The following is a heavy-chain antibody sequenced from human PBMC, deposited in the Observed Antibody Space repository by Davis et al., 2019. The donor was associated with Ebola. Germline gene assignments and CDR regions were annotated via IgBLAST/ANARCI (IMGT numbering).Heavy chain of an antibody. CDR3: AREAVVPAAILRENWFDP. Sequence: ASVKVSCKTSGYTFTGYYMHWVRQAPGQGLEWMGRINPNSGGTNYAQKFQGRVTMTRDTSTSTVYMELSSLRSEDTAVYYCAREAVVPAAILRENWFDPWGQGTLVTVSS. CDR2: INPNSGGT. CDR1: GYTFTGYY. V-gene: IGHV1-2*06. D-gene: IGHD2-2*01. J-gene: IGHJ5*02.